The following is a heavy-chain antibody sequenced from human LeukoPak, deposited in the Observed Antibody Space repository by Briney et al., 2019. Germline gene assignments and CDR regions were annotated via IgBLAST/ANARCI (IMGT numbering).Heavy chain of an antibody. J-gene: IGHJ3*02. CDR1: GFTFSSYS. V-gene: IGHV3-21*01. Sequence: GGTLRLSCAASGFTFSSYSMNWVRQAPGKGLEWVSSISNSSSYIYYADSVKGRFTISRDNAKNSLYLQMNSLRAEDTAVYYCARAPVWELRSPDAFDIWGQGTMVTVSS. D-gene: IGHD1-26*01. CDR2: ISNSSSYI. CDR3: ARAPVWELRSPDAFDI.